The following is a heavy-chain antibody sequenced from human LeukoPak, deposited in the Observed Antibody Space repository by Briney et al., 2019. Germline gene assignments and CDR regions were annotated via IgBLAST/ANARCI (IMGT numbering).Heavy chain of an antibody. V-gene: IGHV4-39*01. CDR2: FFYRGSP. Sequence: PSETLSLTCTVSGDSISSNRYYWAWLRQPPGQFLNWMGGFFYRGSPYYNPSLKNRVTISVGTSKNQFSLKLSSVTAADTAIYYCARQSCTGTSCTVFRWYFDLWGRGTLVTVSS. D-gene: IGHD2-2*01. CDR1: GDSISSNRYY. CDR3: ARQSCTGTSCTVFRWYFDL. J-gene: IGHJ2*01.